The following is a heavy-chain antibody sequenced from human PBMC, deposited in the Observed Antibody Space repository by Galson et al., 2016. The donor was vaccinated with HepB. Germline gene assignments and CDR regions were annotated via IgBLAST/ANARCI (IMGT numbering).Heavy chain of an antibody. V-gene: IGHV3-23*01. Sequence: SLRLSCAASGFTFNNYGMTWVRQAPGKGLEVVASISRSGDSSDYSDSVKGRFTIFRDNSKNTMSPQMNSLRVDDTAVYYCVQGSTAPAVWGKGTTVTVSS. CDR2: ISRSGDSS. CDR1: GFTFNNYG. CDR3: VQGSTAPAV. D-gene: IGHD1-26*01. J-gene: IGHJ6*04.